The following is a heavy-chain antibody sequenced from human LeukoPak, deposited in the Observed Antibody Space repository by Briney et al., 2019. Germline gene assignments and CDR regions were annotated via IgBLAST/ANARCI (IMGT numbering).Heavy chain of an antibody. CDR1: GGSISISSSSYY. V-gene: IGHV4-39*01. J-gene: IGHJ5*02. D-gene: IGHD3-10*01. Sequence: SETLSLTCTVSGGSISISSSSYYWGWIRQPPGKGLEWIGTIHYSGSTFYNPSLKNRVTISVHTSKTQFSLELNSVTAADTAVYYCARRYSDDGSGRGGNWFDPWGQGTLVIASS. CDR3: ARRYSDDGSGRGGNWFDP. CDR2: IHYSGST.